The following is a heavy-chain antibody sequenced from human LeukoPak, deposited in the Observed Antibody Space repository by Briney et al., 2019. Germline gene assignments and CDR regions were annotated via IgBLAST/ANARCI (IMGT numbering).Heavy chain of an antibody. CDR1: GFTFSGYA. J-gene: IGHJ4*02. CDR2: ISYDGSKK. Sequence: GGSLRLSCAASGFTFSGYAMHWVRQAPGKGLEWVAVISYDGSKKYYADSVTGRFTISRHNSKNTLFLQMTSLRPEAMAVYYCAGLLIPDIDYWGQGTLVTVSS. V-gene: IGHV3-30-3*01. CDR3: AGLLIPDIDY. D-gene: IGHD2-21*01.